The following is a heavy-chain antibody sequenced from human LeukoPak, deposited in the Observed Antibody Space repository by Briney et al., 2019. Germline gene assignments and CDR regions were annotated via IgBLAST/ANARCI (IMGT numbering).Heavy chain of an antibody. J-gene: IGHJ4*02. CDR3: TRDRRRGTSRGNFDY. Sequence: GGSLRLSCAASGFTFANYVTHWVRQAPGKGLEWVAVTSPDEGLKFYGDSVKGRFTISRDNSKNTMYLQMNSLKTEDTAVYYCTRDRRRGTSRGNFDYWGQGTLVTVSS. D-gene: IGHD2-2*01. V-gene: IGHV3-30*04. CDR2: TSPDEGLK. CDR1: GFTFANYV.